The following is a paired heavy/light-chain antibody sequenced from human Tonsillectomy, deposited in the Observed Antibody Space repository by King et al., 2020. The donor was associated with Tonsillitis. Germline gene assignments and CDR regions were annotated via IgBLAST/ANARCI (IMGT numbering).Heavy chain of an antibody. V-gene: IGHV4-31*03. CDR1: GDSISSDAYY. CDR3: ARESSPLYSTLSGNWFDP. D-gene: IGHD2-2*01. CDR2: IYYSGST. Sequence: QVQLQESGPGLVKPSQTLSLTCTVSGDSISSDAYYWSWIRQHPGKGLEWIGYIYYSGSTYYNPSLESRVTISVDTSNNQFSLKLNSVTAADTAIYYCARESSPLYSTLSGNWFDPWGQGTQVTVSS. J-gene: IGHJ5*02.
Light chain of an antibody. J-gene: IGLJ2*01. CDR2: SNN. CDR3: QSYDSSLSGVV. Sequence: QSVLTQPPSVSGAPGQRVTISCTGSSSDIGAGYHVHWYQQLPGTAPKLLIYSNNNRPSGVPDRFSGSKSGTSASLAITGLQAEDEADYYCQSYDSSLSGVVFGGGTKLTVL. CDR1: SSDIGAGYH. V-gene: IGLV1-40*01.